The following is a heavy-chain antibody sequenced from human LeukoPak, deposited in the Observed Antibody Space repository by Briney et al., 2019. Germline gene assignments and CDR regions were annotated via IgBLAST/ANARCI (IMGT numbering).Heavy chain of an antibody. CDR2: IIPIFGTA. J-gene: IGHJ6*03. Sequence: GSSVKVSCKASGGTFSSYAISWVRQAPGQGLEWMGGIIPIFGTANYAQKFQGRVTITADKSTSTAYMELSSLRSEDTAVYCCARVVRYCSGGSCYPEDYYYYYMDVWGKGTTVTVSS. V-gene: IGHV1-69*06. CDR1: GGTFSSYA. D-gene: IGHD2-15*01. CDR3: ARVVRYCSGGSCYPEDYYYYYMDV.